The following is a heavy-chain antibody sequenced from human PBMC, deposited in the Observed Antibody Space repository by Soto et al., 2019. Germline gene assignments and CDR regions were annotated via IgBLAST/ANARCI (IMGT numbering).Heavy chain of an antibody. CDR1: GFTFSSYS. CDR2: ISSSSSTI. CDR3: AREGFYDSSGSDAFDI. J-gene: IGHJ3*02. D-gene: IGHD3-22*01. V-gene: IGHV3-48*02. Sequence: GGSLRLSCAASGFTFSSYSMNWVRQAPGKGLEWVSYISSSSSTIYYADSVKGRFTISRGNAKNSLYLQMNSLRDEDTAVYYCAREGFYDSSGSDAFDIWGQGTMVTVSS.